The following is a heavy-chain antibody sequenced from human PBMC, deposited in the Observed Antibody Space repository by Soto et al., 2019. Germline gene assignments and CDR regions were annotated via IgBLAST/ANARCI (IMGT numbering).Heavy chain of an antibody. CDR1: GFTFSSYW. CDR3: ARTGDGHHDFLDY. J-gene: IGHJ4*02. Sequence: GGSLRLSCTASGFTFSSYWMNWVRQAPGKGLEWVANINQDGNEDNLLDSVKGRFTISRDNAKNSLFLQMNSLRVDDTAVYYCARTGDGHHDFLDYWGQGALVTVSS. CDR2: INQDGNED. D-gene: IGHD1-1*01. V-gene: IGHV3-7*01.